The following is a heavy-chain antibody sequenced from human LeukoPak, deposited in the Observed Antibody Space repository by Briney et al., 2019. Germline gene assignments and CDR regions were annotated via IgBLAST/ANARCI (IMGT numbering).Heavy chain of an antibody. D-gene: IGHD3-16*01. J-gene: IGHJ4*02. V-gene: IGHV7-4-1*02. CDR2: INTNTGNP. CDR1: GYTFTSYA. Sequence: ASVKVSCKASGYTFTSYAMNWVRQAPGQGLEWMGWINTNTGNPTYAQGFTGRFVFSLDTSVSTAFLQISSLKAEDTAVYYCARGQFDSLWGSYPYWGQGTLVTVSS. CDR3: ARGQFDSLWGSYPY.